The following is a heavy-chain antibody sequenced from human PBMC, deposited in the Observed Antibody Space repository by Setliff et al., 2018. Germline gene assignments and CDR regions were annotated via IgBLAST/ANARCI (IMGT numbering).Heavy chain of an antibody. CDR2: ISGYNGNT. V-gene: IGHV1-18*03. CDR3: ARVRSPALLAITNNWFDP. Sequence: GASVKVSCKASGYTFTCYGISWVRQAPGQGLEWMGWISGYNGNTNYAQNLQGRVTMTTDTSTSTAYMELRSLTSDDMAVYYCARVRSPALLAITNNWFDPWGQGTLVTVSS. D-gene: IGHD3-3*01. CDR1: GYTFTCYG. J-gene: IGHJ5*02.